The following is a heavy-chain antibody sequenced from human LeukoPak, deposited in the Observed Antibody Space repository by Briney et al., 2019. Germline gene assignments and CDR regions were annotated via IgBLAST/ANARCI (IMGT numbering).Heavy chain of an antibody. V-gene: IGHV4-34*01. Sequence: PSETLSLTCGVYGGSFSGYYCSWIRQPPGKGLECIGEINHSGSTNYNPSLKSRVTISVDTSKKQFPLKLSSVTAAETAVYYCASEIAALSLDYWGQGTLVTVSS. CDR3: ASEIAALSLDY. CDR1: GGSFSGYY. CDR2: INHSGST. J-gene: IGHJ4*02. D-gene: IGHD6-25*01.